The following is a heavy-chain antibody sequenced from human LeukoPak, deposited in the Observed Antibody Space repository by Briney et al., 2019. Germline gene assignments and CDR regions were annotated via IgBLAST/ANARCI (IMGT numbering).Heavy chain of an antibody. CDR1: GYTFTSYA. J-gene: IGHJ6*02. V-gene: IGHV1-3*01. D-gene: IGHD6-13*01. CDR3: ARFSQPYSSSWYPSRYYYYGMDV. Sequence: REASVKVSCKASGYTFTSYAVHWVRQAPGQRLEWMGWINAGNGNTKYSQKFQGRVTITRDTSASTAYMELSSLRSEDTAVYYCARFSQPYSSSWYPSRYYYYGMDVWGQGTTVTVSS. CDR2: INAGNGNT.